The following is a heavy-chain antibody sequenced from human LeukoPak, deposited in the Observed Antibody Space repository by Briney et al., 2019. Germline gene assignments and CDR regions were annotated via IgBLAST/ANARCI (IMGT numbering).Heavy chain of an antibody. D-gene: IGHD1-14*01. Sequence: TGGSLRLSCAASGFTFSSYWMHWVRQAPGKGLVWVSRINSDGSSTSYADSMKGRFTISRDNAKNTLYLQMNSLRAEDTAVYYCARDPLSGKYYYYGMDVWGQGTTVTVSS. CDR3: ARDPLSGKYYYYGMDV. V-gene: IGHV3-74*01. J-gene: IGHJ6*02. CDR2: INSDGSST. CDR1: GFTFSSYW.